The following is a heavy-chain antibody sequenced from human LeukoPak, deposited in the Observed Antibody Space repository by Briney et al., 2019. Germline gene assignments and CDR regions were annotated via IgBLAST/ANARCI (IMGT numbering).Heavy chain of an antibody. CDR1: GYTFTGYY. V-gene: IGHV1-2*02. CDR2: IKPNSGDT. J-gene: IGHJ5*02. D-gene: IGHD5-18*01. CDR3: ARRYSSGGFDP. Sequence: GASVKVSCKASGYTFTGYYIHWVRQAPGQGLEWMGWIKPNSGDTNYAQKFQGRVTMTRDTSISTAYMELSRLRSDDTAVYYCARRYSSGGFDPWGQGTLVTVSS.